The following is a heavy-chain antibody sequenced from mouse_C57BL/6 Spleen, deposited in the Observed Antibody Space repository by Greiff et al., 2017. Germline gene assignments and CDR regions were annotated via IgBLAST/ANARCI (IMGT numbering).Heavy chain of an antibody. CDR3: ARYDYGGFDY. CDR1: GYTFTSYW. D-gene: IGHD2-4*01. Sequence: VKLMESGAELVKPGASVKMSCKASGYTFTSYWITWVKQRPGQGLEWIGDIYPGSGSTNYNEKFKSKATLTVDTSSSTAYMQLSSLTSEDSAVYYCARYDYGGFDYWGQGTTLTVSS. J-gene: IGHJ2*01. CDR2: IYPGSGST. V-gene: IGHV1-55*01.